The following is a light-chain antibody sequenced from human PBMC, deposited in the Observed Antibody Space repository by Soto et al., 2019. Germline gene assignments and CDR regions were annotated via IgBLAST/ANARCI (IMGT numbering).Light chain of an antibody. J-gene: IGLJ2*01. CDR2: NDN. CDR1: SFNIGSNS. Sequence: QAVVTQPPSASGTPGQRVTISCSGSSFNIGSNSVNWYQQLPGTAPKLLIYNDNQRPSGVPDRFSGSKSGTSASLAISGLQSEDEADYYCAAWDDSLNGLFGGGTKLTVL. CDR3: AAWDDSLNGL. V-gene: IGLV1-44*01.